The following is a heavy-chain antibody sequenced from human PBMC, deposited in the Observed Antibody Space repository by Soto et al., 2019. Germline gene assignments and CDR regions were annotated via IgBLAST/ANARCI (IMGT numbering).Heavy chain of an antibody. CDR2: IYYSGST. V-gene: IGHV4-31*03. Sequence: LSLPNRVSGSAMRGRGLYCGGRRKNKGKGLEWIGYIYYSGSTYYNPSLKSRVTISVDTSKNQFSLKLSSVTAADTAVYYCARGGGYYDFWGGYRDCYY. J-gene: IGHJ6*01. D-gene: IGHD3-3*01. CDR3: ARGGGYYDFWGGYRDCYY. CDR1: GSAMRGRGLY.